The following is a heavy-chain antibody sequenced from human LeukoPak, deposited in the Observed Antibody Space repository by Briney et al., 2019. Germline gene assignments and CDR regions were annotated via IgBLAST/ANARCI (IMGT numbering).Heavy chain of an antibody. Sequence: PSETLSLTCAVSGYSISSGYYWGWIRQPPGKGLEWIGSIYHSGSTYYNPSLKSRVTISVDTSKNQFSLKLSSVTAADTAVYYCAREARGDYVPYYYYYYMDVWGKGTTVTVSS. D-gene: IGHD4-17*01. J-gene: IGHJ6*03. CDR3: AREARGDYVPYYYYYYMDV. CDR2: IYHSGST. V-gene: IGHV4-38-2*02. CDR1: GYSISSGYY.